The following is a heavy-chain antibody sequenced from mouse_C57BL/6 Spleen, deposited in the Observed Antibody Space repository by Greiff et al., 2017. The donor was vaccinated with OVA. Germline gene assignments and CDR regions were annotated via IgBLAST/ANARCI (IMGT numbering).Heavy chain of an antibody. J-gene: IGHJ2*01. D-gene: IGHD4-1*02. CDR3: ARYNFYYFDY. CDR1: GFTFSSYA. Sequence: EVQRVESGGGLVKPGGSLKLSCAASGFTFSSYAMSWVRQTPEKRLEWVATISDGGSYTYYPDNVKGRFTISRDNAKNNLYLQMSHLKSEDTAMHYCARYNFYYFDYWGQGTTLTVSS. V-gene: IGHV5-4*01. CDR2: ISDGGSYT.